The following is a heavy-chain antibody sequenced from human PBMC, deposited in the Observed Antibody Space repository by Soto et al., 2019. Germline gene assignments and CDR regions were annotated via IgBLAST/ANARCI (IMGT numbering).Heavy chain of an antibody. CDR1: GFTFSSYG. CDR2: ISYDGSNK. Sequence: GGSLRLSCAASGFTFSSYGMHWVRQAPGKGLEWVAVISYDGSNKYYADSAKGRFTISRDNSKNTLYLQMNSLRAEDTAVYYCAKTWDIVVVVAAGYDYWGQGTLVTVSS. CDR3: AKTWDIVVVVAAGYDY. D-gene: IGHD2-15*01. J-gene: IGHJ4*02. V-gene: IGHV3-30*18.